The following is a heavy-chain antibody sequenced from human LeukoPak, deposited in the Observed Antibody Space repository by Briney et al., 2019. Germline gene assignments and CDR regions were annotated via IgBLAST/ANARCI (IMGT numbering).Heavy chain of an antibody. J-gene: IGHJ4*02. V-gene: IGHV3-7*01. CDR2: IKQDGSEK. CDR3: ASLYSSGYCDY. CDR1: GFTFSSYW. Sequence: GGSLRLSCAASGFTFSSYWMSWVRQAPGKGLEWVANIKQDGSEKYYVDSVKDRFIISRDNAKNSLYLQMNSLRAEDTAVYYCASLYSSGYCDYWGQGTLVTVSS. D-gene: IGHD3-22*01.